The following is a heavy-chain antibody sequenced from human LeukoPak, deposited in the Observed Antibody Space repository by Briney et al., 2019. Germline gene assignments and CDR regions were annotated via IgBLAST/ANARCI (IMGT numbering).Heavy chain of an antibody. D-gene: IGHD6-13*01. V-gene: IGHV4-59*01. Sequence: SETLSLTCSVSGDPISSYYWSWIRQPPGKGLEWIGYVYYSGSTNYNPSLKSRVTISVDTSKNQFSLKLTSVTAADTAVYYCARDAGSDYGMDVWGQGTTVTVSS. CDR1: GDPISSYY. CDR3: ARDAGSDYGMDV. CDR2: VYYSGST. J-gene: IGHJ6*02.